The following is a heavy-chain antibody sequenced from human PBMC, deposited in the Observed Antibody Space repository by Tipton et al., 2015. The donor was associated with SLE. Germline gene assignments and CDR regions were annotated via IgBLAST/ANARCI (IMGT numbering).Heavy chain of an antibody. D-gene: IGHD7-27*01. CDR3: ARQDWGSGYFDL. J-gene: IGHJ2*01. Sequence: LRLSCAVYGGSFSGYYWSWIRQPPGKGLEWIGEINHSGSTNYNPSLKSRVTTSLDTSKNQFSLKLSSVTAADTAVYYCARQDWGSGYFDLWGRGPLVTVSS. V-gene: IGHV4-34*01. CDR1: GGSFSGYY. CDR2: INHSGST.